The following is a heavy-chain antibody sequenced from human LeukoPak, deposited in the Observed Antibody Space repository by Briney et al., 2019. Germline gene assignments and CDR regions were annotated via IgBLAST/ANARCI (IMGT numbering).Heavy chain of an antibody. CDR2: IKQDGSEK. V-gene: IGHV3-7*01. CDR1: GFTFSSYW. D-gene: IGHD1-26*01. J-gene: IGHJ4*02. Sequence: SGGSLRLSCAASGFTFSSYWMSWVRQAPGKGLEWVANIKQDGSEKYYVDSVKGRFTISRDNAKNSLYLQMNSLRAEDTAVYYCARDQALRVVGATTADYWGQGTLVTVSS. CDR3: ARDQALRVVGATTADY.